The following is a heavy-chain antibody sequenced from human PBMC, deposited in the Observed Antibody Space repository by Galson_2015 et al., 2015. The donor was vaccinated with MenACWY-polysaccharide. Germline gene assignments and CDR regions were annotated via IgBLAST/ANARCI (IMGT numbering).Heavy chain of an antibody. CDR3: TRDRPIDY. CDR1: GFIFADYA. CDR2: IRCKASGETT. J-gene: IGHJ4*02. V-gene: IGHV3-49*03. Sequence: SLRLSCATSGFIFADYAMAWFRQAPGKGLEWVGYIRCKASGETTGYAASVKGRFTISRDDSKSTAYLQMNSLQTEDTAIYYCTRDRPIDYWGQGTLVTVSS.